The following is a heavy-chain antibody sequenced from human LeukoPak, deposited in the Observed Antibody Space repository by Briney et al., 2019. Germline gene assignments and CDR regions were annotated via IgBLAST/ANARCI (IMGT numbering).Heavy chain of an antibody. CDR1: GGSISSSSYY. CDR2: IYYSGST. CDR3: ARDSTYYYGSGSYSNFDY. D-gene: IGHD3-10*01. V-gene: IGHV4-39*07. J-gene: IGHJ4*02. Sequence: RASETLSLTCTVSGGSISSSSYYWGWIRQPPGKGLERIGSIYYSGSTNYNPSLKSRVTISVDTSKNQFSLKLSSVTAADTAVYYCARDSTYYYGSGSYSNFDYWGQGTLVTVSS.